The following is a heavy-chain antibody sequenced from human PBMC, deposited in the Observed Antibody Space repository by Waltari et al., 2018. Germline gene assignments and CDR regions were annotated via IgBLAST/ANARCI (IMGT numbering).Heavy chain of an antibody. CDR3: ARGMGYGGNQYYFDY. Sequence: QVQLQQWGAGLLKPSETLSLTCAVYGGSFSGYYWSWIRQPPGKGLEWIGEINHSGSTNYNPSLKSLFTISVDTSKNQFSLKLCSVTAADTAVYYCARGMGYGGNQYYFDYWGQETLVTVSS. D-gene: IGHD5-12*01. CDR1: GGSFSGYY. CDR2: INHSGST. J-gene: IGHJ4*02. V-gene: IGHV4-34*01.